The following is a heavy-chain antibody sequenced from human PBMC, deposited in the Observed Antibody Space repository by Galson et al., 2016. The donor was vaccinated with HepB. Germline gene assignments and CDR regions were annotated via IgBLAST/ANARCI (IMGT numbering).Heavy chain of an antibody. V-gene: IGHV1-2*02. D-gene: IGHD3-10*01. CDR3: ARGGGPLTSYYGMDV. CDR2: IDLNSGGT. Sequence: SVKVSCKASGYTFTGYYMHWVRQAPGQGLEWMGWIDLNSGGTEFAQKFQGRVTMTRDTSIRTAYMELSRLRSDDTALFYCARGGGPLTSYYGMDVWGTGTTVTVSS. CDR1: GYTFTGYY. J-gene: IGHJ6*04.